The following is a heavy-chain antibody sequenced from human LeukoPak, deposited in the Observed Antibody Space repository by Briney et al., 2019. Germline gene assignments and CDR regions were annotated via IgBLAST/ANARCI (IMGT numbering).Heavy chain of an antibody. J-gene: IGHJ6*03. CDR1: GFTFSSYS. D-gene: IGHD5-18*01. CDR2: ISSSSSYI. CDR3: ARDSDTAMVTDYFYYIDG. Sequence: GGSLRLSCAASGFTFSSYSMNWVRQAPGKGLEWVSSISSSSSYIYYADSVKGRFTISRDNAKNSLYLQMNSLRAEDPAGYFCARDSDTAMVTDYFYYIDGWGKRATVTVSS. V-gene: IGHV3-21*01.